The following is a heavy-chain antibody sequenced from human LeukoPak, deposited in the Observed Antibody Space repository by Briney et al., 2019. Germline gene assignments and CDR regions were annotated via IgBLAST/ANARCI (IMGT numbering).Heavy chain of an antibody. D-gene: IGHD6-19*01. Sequence: SVKVSCKASGGTFSSYAISWVRQAPGQGLEWMGGIIPIFGTANYAQKFQGRVTITADKSTSTAYMELSSLRSENTAVYYCARVGSGWSLGFDYWGQGTLVTVSS. V-gene: IGHV1-69*06. J-gene: IGHJ4*02. CDR2: IIPIFGTA. CDR1: GGTFSSYA. CDR3: ARVGSGWSLGFDY.